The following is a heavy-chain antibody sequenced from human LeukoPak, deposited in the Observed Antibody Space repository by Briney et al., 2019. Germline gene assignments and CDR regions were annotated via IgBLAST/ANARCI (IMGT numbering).Heavy chain of an antibody. J-gene: IGHJ6*02. D-gene: IGHD1-1*01. Sequence: PSETLSLTCAVYGGSFSGYYWSWIRQPPGQGLEWIGEINHSGSTNYNPSLKSRVTIPVDTSKNQFSLKLSSVTAADTAVYYCARGYAGIYGMVVWGQGTTVSVSS. V-gene: IGHV4-34*01. CDR2: INHSGST. CDR3: ARGYAGIYGMVV. CDR1: GGSFSGYY.